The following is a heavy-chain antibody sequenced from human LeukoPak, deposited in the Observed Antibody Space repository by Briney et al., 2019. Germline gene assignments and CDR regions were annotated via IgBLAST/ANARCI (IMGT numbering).Heavy chain of an antibody. Sequence: ASVKVSCKASGGTFSSYAISWVRQAPGQGLEWMGGIIPIFGTANYAQKFQGRVTMTTDTSTSTAYMELRSLRSDDTAVYYCARQPYYDSSGYYNYWGQGTLVTVSS. V-gene: IGHV1-69*05. CDR3: ARQPYYDSSGYYNY. CDR1: GGTFSSYA. D-gene: IGHD3-22*01. CDR2: IIPIFGTA. J-gene: IGHJ4*02.